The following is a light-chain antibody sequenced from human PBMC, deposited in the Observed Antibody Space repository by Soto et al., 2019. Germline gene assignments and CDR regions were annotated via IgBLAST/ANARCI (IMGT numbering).Light chain of an antibody. J-gene: IGLJ1*01. V-gene: IGLV2-11*01. CDR2: DVS. Sequence: QSALTQRRAVSGTPGQSVTISCIGTSSDVGTYNFVSWYRQLPGKAPKLMIYDVSERPSGVPDRFSASKSGNTASLTISGLQAEDEADYHCCSYAGPYTLYVFGTGTKVTVL. CDR1: SSDVGTYNF. CDR3: CSYAGPYTLYV.